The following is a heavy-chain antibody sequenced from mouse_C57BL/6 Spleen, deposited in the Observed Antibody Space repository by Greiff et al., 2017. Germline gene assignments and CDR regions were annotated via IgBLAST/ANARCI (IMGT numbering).Heavy chain of an antibody. J-gene: IGHJ2*01. D-gene: IGHD1-1*01. CDR1: GYTFTDHT. CDR3: ARRAPIYYYGSSYED. CDR2: IYPRDGST. V-gene: IGHV1-78*01. Sequence: QVQLQQSDAELVKPGASVKISCKVSGYTFTDHTIHWMKQRPEQGLEWIGYIYPRDGSTKYNEKFKGKATLTADKSSSTAYMQLNSLTSEDSAVYFCARRAPIYYYGSSYEDWGQGTTLTVSS.